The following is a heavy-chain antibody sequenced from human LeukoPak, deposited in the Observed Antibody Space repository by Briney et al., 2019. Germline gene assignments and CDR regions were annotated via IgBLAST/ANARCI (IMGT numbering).Heavy chain of an antibody. D-gene: IGHD3-10*01. Sequence: GGSLRLSCAASGFTFSSYWMHWVRQAPGKGLVWVSRINSDGSSTSYADSVKGRFTISRDNAKNTLYLQMNSLRAEDTAVYYCARNSYGSGSYYTGYFDYWXQXXLVTVSS. J-gene: IGHJ4*02. V-gene: IGHV3-74*01. CDR1: GFTFSSYW. CDR2: INSDGSST. CDR3: ARNSYGSGSYYTGYFDY.